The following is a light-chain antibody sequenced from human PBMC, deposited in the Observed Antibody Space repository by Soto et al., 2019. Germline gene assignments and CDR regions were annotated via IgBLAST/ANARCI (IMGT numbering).Light chain of an antibody. CDR1: SSSIGSNT. CDR2: SNA. V-gene: IGLV1-44*01. Sequence: QSVLTQSPSASGTPGQRVTISCSGSSSSIGSNTVNWYQQLPGTAPKLLIYSNAQRPSGVPDRFSGSKSGTSASLAISGLQSEDEADYYCASWDDSLNGLVFGGGTKVTVL. CDR3: ASWDDSLNGLV. J-gene: IGLJ2*01.